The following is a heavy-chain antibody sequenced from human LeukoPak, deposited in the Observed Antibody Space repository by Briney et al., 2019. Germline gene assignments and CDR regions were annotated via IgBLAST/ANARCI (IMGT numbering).Heavy chain of an antibody. CDR2: IYTIGTT. CDR1: GGSINGYC. D-gene: IGHD3-10*01. J-gene: IGHJ4*02. V-gene: IGHV4-4*07. CDR3: GRQGYTASYYFVDY. Sequence: PSENLSLTSTVAGGSINGYCWGWVRQPAGKGLEWVGRIYTIGTTHSSPSLNSRLTMSIDTSKNQSSLKLRSVTAADTAVYYCGRQGYTASYYFVDYWGQGTLITVSS.